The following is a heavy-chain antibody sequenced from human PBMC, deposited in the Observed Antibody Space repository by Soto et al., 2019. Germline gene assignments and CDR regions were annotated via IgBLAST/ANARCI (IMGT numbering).Heavy chain of an antibody. Sequence: VASVKVSCKASGYTFTSYYMHWVRRAPGQGLEWMGIINPSGGSTSYAQKFQGRVTMTRDTSTSTVYMELSSLRSEDTAVYYCAVIAAAGNYYYYGMDVWGQGTTVTVSS. D-gene: IGHD6-13*01. CDR1: GYTFTSYY. CDR2: INPSGGST. CDR3: AVIAAAGNYYYYGMDV. V-gene: IGHV1-46*01. J-gene: IGHJ6*02.